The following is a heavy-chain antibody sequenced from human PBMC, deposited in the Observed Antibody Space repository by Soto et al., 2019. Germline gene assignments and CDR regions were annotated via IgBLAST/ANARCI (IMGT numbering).Heavy chain of an antibody. CDR1: GGSFSSDY. D-gene: IGHD2-8*02. Sequence: SETLSLTCAVYGGSFSSDYWSWIRQPPGKGLECIGEISHSGSTNYSPSLKSRVTVSVYTSKNQFSLKLRSVTAADTAVYFCAPRPRGRKYCLARYRYNGMDGCGQGTTVTV. CDR3: APRPRGRKYCLARYRYNGMDG. V-gene: IGHV4-34*01. J-gene: IGHJ6*02. CDR2: ISHSGST.